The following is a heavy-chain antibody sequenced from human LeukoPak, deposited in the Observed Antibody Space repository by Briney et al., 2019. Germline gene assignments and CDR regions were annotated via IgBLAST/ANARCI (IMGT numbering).Heavy chain of an antibody. CDR2: ISYDGSNK. D-gene: IGHD3-10*01. J-gene: IGHJ4*02. Sequence: GGSLRLSCAASGFTFSSYAMHWVRQAPGKGLEWVAVISYDGSNKYYADSVKGRFTISRGNSKNTLYLQMNSLRAEDTAVYYCARFLTMVRAFDYWGQGTLVTVSS. CDR3: ARFLTMVRAFDY. CDR1: GFTFSSYA. V-gene: IGHV3-30-3*01.